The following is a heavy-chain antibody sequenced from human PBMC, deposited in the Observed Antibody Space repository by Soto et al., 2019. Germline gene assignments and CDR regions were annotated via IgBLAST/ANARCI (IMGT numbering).Heavy chain of an antibody. CDR3: ARSAAGIFWFDP. J-gene: IGHJ5*02. V-gene: IGHV2-26*01. Sequence: SGPTLVNPTETLTLTCTVSGFSLSNARVGVSWIRQSPGKALEWLAHIFLNDEKSYSTSLKSSLTISKDTSKSQVVLTMTNMDPVDTATYYCARSAAGIFWFDPWGQGTLVTVSS. CDR2: IFLNDEK. CDR1: GFSLSNARVG. D-gene: IGHD6-13*01.